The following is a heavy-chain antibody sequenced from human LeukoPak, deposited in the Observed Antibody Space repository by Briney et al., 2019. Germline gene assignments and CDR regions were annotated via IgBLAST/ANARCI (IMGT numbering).Heavy chain of an antibody. J-gene: IGHJ5*02. CDR1: GASISSYY. Sequence: SETLSLTCTVSGASISSYYWSWLRQPPGKGREWLGYIYYSGSTNYNPSLKSRVTISVDTSKSQFSLKLSSVTAADTAVYYCARTIRGYCTNGVCYNWFDPWGQGTLVTVSS. V-gene: IGHV4-59*08. CDR2: IYYSGST. D-gene: IGHD2-8*01. CDR3: ARTIRGYCTNGVCYNWFDP.